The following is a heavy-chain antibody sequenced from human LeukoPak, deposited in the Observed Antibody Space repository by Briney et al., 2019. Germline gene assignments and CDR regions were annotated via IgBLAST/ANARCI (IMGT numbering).Heavy chain of an antibody. J-gene: IGHJ4*02. CDR1: SGSFSGYY. CDR3: ARGRTMGY. V-gene: IGHV4-34*01. D-gene: IGHD4/OR15-4a*01. Sequence: SETLSLTCAVYSGSFSGYYWSWIRQPPGKGLEWIGEINHSGSTNYNPSLKSRVTISVDTSKNQFSLKLSSETAADTAVYYCARGRTMGYWGQGTLVTVSS. CDR2: INHSGST.